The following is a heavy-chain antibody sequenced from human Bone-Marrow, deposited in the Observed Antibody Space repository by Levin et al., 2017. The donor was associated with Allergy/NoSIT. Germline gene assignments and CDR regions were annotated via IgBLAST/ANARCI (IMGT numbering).Heavy chain of an antibody. J-gene: IGHJ3*02. V-gene: IGHV3-23*01. Sequence: GGSLRLSCAASGFTFSSSAMSWVRQAPGKGLEWVSSITAGDASTHYTDSVKGRLTVSRDNSKNTLYLQMNSLRAEDTALYYCAKVRRGRDAFEIWGQGTMVTVSS. CDR1: GFTFSSSA. CDR2: ITAGDAST. CDR3: AKVRRGRDAFEI. D-gene: IGHD3-10*01.